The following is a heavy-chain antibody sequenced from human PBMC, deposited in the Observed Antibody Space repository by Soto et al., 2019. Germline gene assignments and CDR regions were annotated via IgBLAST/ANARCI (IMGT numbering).Heavy chain of an antibody. CDR3: ARGGDSGSNHFDY. CDR2: INPTRGGT. Sequence: QVQLVQSGAEVKKPGASVKVSCKASGYTFTGYYMHWVRQAPGQGLEWMGWINPTRGGTNYAQKCQGRVTMTSDTSISTAYMELSRLRSDETSVDYCARGGDSGSNHFDYWGQGTLVTVSS. J-gene: IGHJ4*02. CDR1: GYTFTGYY. V-gene: IGHV1-2*02. D-gene: IGHD5-12*01.